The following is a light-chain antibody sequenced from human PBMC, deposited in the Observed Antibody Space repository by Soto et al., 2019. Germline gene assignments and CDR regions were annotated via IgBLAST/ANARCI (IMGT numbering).Light chain of an antibody. CDR3: QRYSHWTL. V-gene: IGKV3D-15*01. CDR1: QSVSNN. Sequence: EIVMTQSPATLSVSPGERATLSCRASQSVSNNLAWYQQKPGQAPRLLIYDASTRATGIPARFSGSGSGTEFTLTLCCLQSEDFAFYYWQRYSHWTLFGGATQVEIK. J-gene: IGKJ4*01. CDR2: DAS.